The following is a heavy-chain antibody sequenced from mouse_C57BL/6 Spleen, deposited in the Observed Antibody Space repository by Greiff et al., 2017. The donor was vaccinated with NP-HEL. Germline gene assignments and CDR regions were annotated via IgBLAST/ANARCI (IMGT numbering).Heavy chain of an antibody. Sequence: QVQLQQPGAELVRPGSSVKLSCKASGYTFTSYWMHWVKQRPIQGLEWIGKIDPSDSETHYNQKFKDKATLTVDKSSSTAYMQLSSLTSEDSAVYYCVVFIYYGNYAFDYWGQGTTLTVSS. D-gene: IGHD2-1*01. J-gene: IGHJ2*01. CDR3: VVFIYYGNYAFDY. CDR1: GYTFTSYW. V-gene: IGHV1-52*01. CDR2: IDPSDSET.